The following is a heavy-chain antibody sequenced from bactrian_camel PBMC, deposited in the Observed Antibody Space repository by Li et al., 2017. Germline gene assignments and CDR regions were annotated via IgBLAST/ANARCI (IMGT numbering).Heavy chain of an antibody. D-gene: IGHD2*01. CDR1: GFTFSDSY. J-gene: IGHJ6*01. CDR3: ATFFDSIGYYTFGY. Sequence: VQLVESGGGLVQPGGSLRLSCVASGFTFSDSYMSWVRQAPGKGLEWVSSIYSDDGNTYYADSVKGRFTISRDNTKNTVFLQMNSLKSEDTALYYCATFFDSIGYYTFGYWGQGTQVTVS. CDR2: IYSDDGNT. V-gene: IGHV3-2*01.